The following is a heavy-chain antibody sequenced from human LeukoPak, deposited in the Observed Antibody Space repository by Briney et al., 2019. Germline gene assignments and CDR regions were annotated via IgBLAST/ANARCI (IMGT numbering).Heavy chain of an antibody. CDR1: GGTFSSYT. Sequence: STKVSCKASGGTFSSYTISWVRQAPGQRLEWMGRIIPILGIANYAQKFQGRVTITADKSTSTAYMELSSLRSEDTAVYYCARQRLTGTYYFDYWGQGTLVTVSS. CDR3: ARQRLTGTYYFDY. D-gene: IGHD1-7*01. CDR2: IIPILGIA. V-gene: IGHV1-69*02. J-gene: IGHJ4*02.